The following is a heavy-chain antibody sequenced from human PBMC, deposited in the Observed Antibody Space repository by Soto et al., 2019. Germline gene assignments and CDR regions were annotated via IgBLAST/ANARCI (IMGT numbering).Heavy chain of an antibody. V-gene: IGHV1-18*04. CDR2: ISTSTSNT. D-gene: IGHD2-21*02. J-gene: IGHJ4*02. Sequence: QVQLVQSGGEVKKPGASVKVSCKASGYTFTTFGITWVRQAPGQGLEWLGWISTSTSNTNYAQKLLGRVTLTTAASTRTASMELRSLTSDDTAVYYCARSPRVIVAAKGTLDFWGQGTLVTVSS. CDR1: GYTFTTFG. CDR3: ARSPRVIVAAKGTLDF.